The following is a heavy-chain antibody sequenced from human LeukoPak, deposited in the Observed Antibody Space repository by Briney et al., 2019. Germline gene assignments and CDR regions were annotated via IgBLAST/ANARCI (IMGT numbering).Heavy chain of an antibody. CDR3: ARAGAWGILTGYLYYFDY. V-gene: IGHV1-2*04. CDR1: GYTFTGYY. CDR2: INPNSGGT. Sequence: ASVKVSCKASGYTFTGYYMHWVRQAPGQGLEWMGWINPNSGGTNYAQKFQGWVTMTRDTSISTAYMELSRLRSDDTAVYYCARAGAWGILTGYLYYFDYWGQGTLVTVSS. J-gene: IGHJ4*02. D-gene: IGHD3-9*01.